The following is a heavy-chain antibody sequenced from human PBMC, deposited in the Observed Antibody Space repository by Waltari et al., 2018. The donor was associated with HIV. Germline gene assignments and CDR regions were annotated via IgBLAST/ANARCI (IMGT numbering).Heavy chain of an antibody. D-gene: IGHD1-26*01. CDR2: ISSSSSTI. V-gene: IGHV3-48*01. CDR1: GFTFSSYS. J-gene: IGHJ4*02. CDR3: ARVAQLVGAILFDY. Sequence: EVQLVESGGGLVQPGGSLRLSCAASGFTFSSYSMNWVRQAPGKGLEWVSYISSSSSTIYYADSVKGRFTISRDNAKNSLYLQMNSLRAEDTAVYYCARVAQLVGAILFDYWGQGTLVTVSS.